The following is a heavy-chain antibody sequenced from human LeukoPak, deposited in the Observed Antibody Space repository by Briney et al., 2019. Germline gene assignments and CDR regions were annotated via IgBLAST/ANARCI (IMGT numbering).Heavy chain of an antibody. CDR2: IYYSGST. J-gene: IGHJ4*02. D-gene: IGHD1-26*01. CDR1: GGSISSSSYY. Sequence: SETLSLTCTVSGGSISSSSYYWGWIRQPPGKGLEWIGSIYYSGSTYYNPSLKSRVTISVDTSKNQFSLKPSSVTAADTAVYYCARHPSPVGPQGSDYWGQGTLVTVSS. V-gene: IGHV4-39*01. CDR3: ARHPSPVGPQGSDY.